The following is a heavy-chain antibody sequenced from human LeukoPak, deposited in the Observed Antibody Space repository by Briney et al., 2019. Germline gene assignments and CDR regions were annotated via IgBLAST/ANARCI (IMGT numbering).Heavy chain of an antibody. CDR2: VHLDGRT. Sequence: SETLSLTCAVSGDSITCTNWWSWVRQPPGKGLEWIGEVHLDGRTNYNPSLKSRLTMSVDLSENHISLKLTSVTAADTAVYYCAREGGFYRPLDYSGQGTLVTVSS. D-gene: IGHD3-3*01. V-gene: IGHV4-4*02. CDR1: GDSITCTNW. CDR3: AREGGFYRPLDY. J-gene: IGHJ4*02.